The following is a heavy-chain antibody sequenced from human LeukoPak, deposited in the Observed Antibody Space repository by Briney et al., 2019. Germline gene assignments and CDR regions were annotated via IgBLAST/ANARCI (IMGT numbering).Heavy chain of an antibody. V-gene: IGHV4-34*01. CDR1: GGSFSGYY. Sequence: SETLSLTCAVYGGSFSGYYWSWIRQPPGKGLEWIGEINHSGSTNYNPSLKSRVTISVDTSKNQFSLKLTSLTAADTAMYYCVRGTPRFDSWGQGTMVTVSS. D-gene: IGHD2-15*01. CDR3: VRGTPRFDS. CDR2: INHSGST. J-gene: IGHJ3*01.